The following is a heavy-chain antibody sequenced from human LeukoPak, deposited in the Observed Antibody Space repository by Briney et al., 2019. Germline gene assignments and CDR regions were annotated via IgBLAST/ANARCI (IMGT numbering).Heavy chain of an antibody. D-gene: IGHD1-26*01. CDR3: SRYLSSLGLDE. V-gene: IGHV3-23*01. J-gene: IGHJ4*02. CDR1: GFTFSSYG. Sequence: GGSLRLSCAASGFTFSSYGMSWVRQAPGKGLEWVSAISGSGGSTYYADSVKGRFTISRDNSKTTLYLQMNSLRAGDTALYVCSRYLSSLGLDEWGQGSLVTGSS. CDR2: ISGSGGST.